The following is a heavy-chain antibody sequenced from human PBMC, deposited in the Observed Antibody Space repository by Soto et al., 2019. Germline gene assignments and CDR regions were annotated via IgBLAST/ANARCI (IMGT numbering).Heavy chain of an antibody. J-gene: IGHJ4*02. D-gene: IGHD1-1*01. CDR3: TTDIQPNWNYFDY. CDR2: IKSKTDGGTT. Sequence: GSLRLSCAASGFTFSNAWMSWVRQAPGKGLEWVGRIKSKTDGGTTDYAAPVKGRFTISRDDSKNTLYLQMNSLKTEDTAVYYCTTDIQPNWNYFDYWGQGTLVTVSS. CDR1: GFTFSNAW. V-gene: IGHV3-15*01.